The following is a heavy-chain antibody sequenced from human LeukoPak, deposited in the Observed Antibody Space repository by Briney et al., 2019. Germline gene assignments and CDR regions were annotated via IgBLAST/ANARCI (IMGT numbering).Heavy chain of an antibody. D-gene: IGHD4-11*01. V-gene: IGHV4-34*01. J-gene: IGHJ4*02. CDR3: ARHSGSTVTTDSDY. CDR2: INHSGST. Sequence: SETLSLTCAVYGGSFSGYYWSWIRQPPGKGLEWIGEINHSGSTNYNPSLKSRVTISVDTSKNQFSLKLSSVTAADTAVYYCARHSGSTVTTDSDYWGQGTLVTVSS. CDR1: GGSFSGYY.